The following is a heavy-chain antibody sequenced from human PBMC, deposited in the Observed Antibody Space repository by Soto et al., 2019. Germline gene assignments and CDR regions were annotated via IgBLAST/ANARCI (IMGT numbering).Heavy chain of an antibody. Sequence: GGSLRLSCAASGFNFGYYAMFWFRQAPGKGLEWVSAISGSGGSTYYADSVKGRFTISRDNSKNTLYLQMNSLRAEDTAVYYCAKYVAVTSLNWFDPWGQGTLVTVSS. D-gene: IGHD4-4*01. CDR1: GFNFGYYA. V-gene: IGHV3-23*01. CDR2: ISGSGGST. CDR3: AKYVAVTSLNWFDP. J-gene: IGHJ5*02.